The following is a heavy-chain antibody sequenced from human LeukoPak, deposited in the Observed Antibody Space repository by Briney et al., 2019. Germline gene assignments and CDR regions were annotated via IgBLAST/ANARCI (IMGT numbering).Heavy chain of an antibody. D-gene: IGHD3-22*01. Sequence: GGSLRLSCAASGFTFSSYAMSWVRQGPGKGLECVSAISGSGGSTYYADSVKGRFTISRDNSKNTLYLQMNSLRAEDTAVYYCPKAPDYYDSSGPSTWGQGTLVTVSS. V-gene: IGHV3-23*01. CDR2: ISGSGGST. J-gene: IGHJ5*02. CDR3: PKAPDYYDSSGPST. CDR1: GFTFSSYA.